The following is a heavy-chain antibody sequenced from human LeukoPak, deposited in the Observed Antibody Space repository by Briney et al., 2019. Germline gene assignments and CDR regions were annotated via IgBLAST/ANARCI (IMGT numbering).Heavy chain of an antibody. CDR2: ISAYNGNT. V-gene: IGHV1-18*01. Sequence: ASVKVSCKASGYTFTSYGISWVRQAPGQGLEWMGWISAYNGNTNYAQKLQGRVTMTTDTSTSTAYMELRSLRSDDTAVYYCARGDILTGYPPGAFDYWGQGTLVTVSS. CDR3: ARGDILTGYPPGAFDY. CDR1: GYTFTSYG. D-gene: IGHD3-9*01. J-gene: IGHJ4*02.